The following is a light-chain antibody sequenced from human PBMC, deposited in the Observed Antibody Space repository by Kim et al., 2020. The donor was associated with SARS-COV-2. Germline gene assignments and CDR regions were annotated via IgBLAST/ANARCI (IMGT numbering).Light chain of an antibody. CDR1: QGINRD. Sequence: DIQMTQSPSSLSASVGDGVTITCRASQGINRDLAWYQQRPGKVPKLLIYGASTLQSGVPSRFSGSGSGTDFTLTISSLHPEDVATYYCQKYNSAPWTFGQGTKVDIK. CDR3: QKYNSAPWT. CDR2: GAS. V-gene: IGKV1-27*01. J-gene: IGKJ1*01.